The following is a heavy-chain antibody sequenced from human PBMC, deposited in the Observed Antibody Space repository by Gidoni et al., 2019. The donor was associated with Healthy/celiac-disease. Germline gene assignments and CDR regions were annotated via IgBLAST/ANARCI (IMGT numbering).Heavy chain of an antibody. J-gene: IGHJ5*02. CDR1: GGSISSSSYY. Sequence: QLQLQESGPGLVKPSETLSLTCTVSGGSISSSSYYWGWIRQPPGKGLEWIGSIYYSGSTYYNPSLKSRVTISVDTSKNQFSLKLSSVTAADTAVYYCASGPYEAWFDPWGQGTLVTVSS. V-gene: IGHV4-39*01. D-gene: IGHD5-12*01. CDR3: ASGPYEAWFDP. CDR2: IYYSGST.